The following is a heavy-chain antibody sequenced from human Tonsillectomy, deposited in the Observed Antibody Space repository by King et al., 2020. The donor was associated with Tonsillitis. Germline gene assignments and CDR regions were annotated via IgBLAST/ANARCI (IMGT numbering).Heavy chain of an antibody. J-gene: IGHJ4*02. CDR3: ARLGGLITADF. Sequence: VQLVESVAEVKKPGASVKLSCKTSGYTFTKNYMFWVRQAPGQGLEWLGIINPSGGGTTYAQNFRGRLVMTTDTSTSTAYMELSGLRSEDTAMYYCARLGGLITADFWGQGTLVTVSS. D-gene: IGHD3/OR15-3a*01. CDR2: INPSGGGT. V-gene: IGHV1-46*01. CDR1: GYTFTKNY.